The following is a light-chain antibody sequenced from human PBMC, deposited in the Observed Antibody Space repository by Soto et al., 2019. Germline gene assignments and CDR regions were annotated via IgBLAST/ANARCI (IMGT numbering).Light chain of an antibody. J-gene: IGKJ1*01. CDR2: GAS. V-gene: IGKV3-20*01. CDR1: QSVSSSY. Sequence: EIVFTQSPGTLSLSPGERATLSCRASQSVSSSYLAWYQQKPCQAPRLLIYGASSRATGIPDRFSGSGSGTDFTLTISRLEPEDFAVYYCQQYGSSLTWTFGQGTKVDIK. CDR3: QQYGSSLTWT.